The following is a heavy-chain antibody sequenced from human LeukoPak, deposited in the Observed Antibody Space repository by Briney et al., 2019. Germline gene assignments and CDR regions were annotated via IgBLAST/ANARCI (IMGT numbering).Heavy chain of an antibody. Sequence: SETLSLTCAVSGGSISSSNWWSWVRQPPGKGLEWIGEIYHSGSTNYNPSLKSRVTISVDKSKNQFSLKLSSVTAADTAVYYCARGGKLERRPSYYYYGMDVWGKGTTVTVSS. CDR3: ARGGKLERRPSYYYYGMDV. CDR1: GGSISSSNW. CDR2: IYHSGST. D-gene: IGHD1-1*01. V-gene: IGHV4-4*02. J-gene: IGHJ6*04.